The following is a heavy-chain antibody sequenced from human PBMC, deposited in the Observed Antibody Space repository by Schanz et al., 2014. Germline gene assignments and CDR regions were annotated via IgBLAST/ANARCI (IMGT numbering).Heavy chain of an antibody. CDR2: ISGRGGRT. CDR3: AKEITVIVVVLDAFDI. J-gene: IGHJ3*02. D-gene: IGHD3-22*01. V-gene: IGHV3-23*04. CDR1: GFTFSNHA. Sequence: EVQLVESGGGLVQPGGSLRLSCETSGFTFSNHAMSWVRQAPGKGLEWVSAISGRGGRTYYADSVKGRFTISRDNSKNTMYLQMNSLRDEDTAVYYCAKEITVIVVVLDAFDIWGQGTVVTVSS.